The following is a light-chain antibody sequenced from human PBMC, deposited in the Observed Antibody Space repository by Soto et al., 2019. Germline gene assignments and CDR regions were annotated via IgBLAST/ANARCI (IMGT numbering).Light chain of an antibody. CDR2: GGA. CDR3: QQYGSSPWT. V-gene: IGKV3-20*01. J-gene: IGKJ1*01. Sequence: IVLTQSPGTLSLSPLERATLSCRASQSVSSSYLAWYQQKSGQAPRLLIYGGASRATGIPDRFSDSGSGTEFTLTISRLESEDLAMYYCQQYGSSPWTFGQGTKVEIK. CDR1: QSVSSSY.